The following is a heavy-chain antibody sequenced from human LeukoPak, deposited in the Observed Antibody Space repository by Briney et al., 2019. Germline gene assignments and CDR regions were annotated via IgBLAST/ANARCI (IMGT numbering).Heavy chain of an antibody. J-gene: IGHJ5*02. V-gene: IGHV1-69*13. D-gene: IGHD2-2*01. CDR3: AREEVYCSSTSCYFP. CDR2: IIPIFGTA. CDR1: GGTFSSYA. Sequence: SVKVSCKASGGTFSSYAISWVRLAPGQGLEWMGGIIPIFGTANYAQKFQGRVTITADESTSTAYMELSSLRSEDTAVYYCAREEVYCSSTSCYFPWGQGTLVTVSP.